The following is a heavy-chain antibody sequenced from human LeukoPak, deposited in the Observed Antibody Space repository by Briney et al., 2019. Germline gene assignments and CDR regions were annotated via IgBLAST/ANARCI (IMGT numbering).Heavy chain of an antibody. CDR3: ARLRFSDAWDDY. CDR2: ISDGSSTI. D-gene: IGHD3-3*01. J-gene: IGHJ4*02. CDR1: GFTFSNYN. Sequence: LSGGSLRLSCAASGFTFSNYNLNWVRQAPGKGLEWVSYISDGSSTIYYADSVKGRFIISRDNAKNSLHLQMNSLRAEDTAVYYCARLRFSDAWDDYWGQGTLVTVSS. V-gene: IGHV3-48*04.